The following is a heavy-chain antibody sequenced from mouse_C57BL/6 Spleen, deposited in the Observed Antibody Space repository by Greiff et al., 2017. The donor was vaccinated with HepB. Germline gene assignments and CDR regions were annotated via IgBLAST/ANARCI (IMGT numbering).Heavy chain of an antibody. D-gene: IGHD2-12*01. CDR3: TRTSFYDGNAMDY. Sequence: VHLVESGAELVRPGASVTLSCKASGYTFTDYEMHWVKQTPVHGLEWIGAIDPETGGTAYNQKFKGKAILTADKSSSTAYMELRSLTSEDSAVYYCTRTSFYDGNAMDYWGQGTSVTVSS. CDR1: GYTFTDYE. V-gene: IGHV1-15*01. CDR2: IDPETGGT. J-gene: IGHJ4*01.